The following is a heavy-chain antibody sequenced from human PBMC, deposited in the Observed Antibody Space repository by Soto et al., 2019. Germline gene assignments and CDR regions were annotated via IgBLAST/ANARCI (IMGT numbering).Heavy chain of an antibody. V-gene: IGHV3-33*01. CDR1: GFTFSSYG. Sequence: QVQLVESGGGVVQPGRSLRLSCAASGFTFSSYGMHWVRQAPGTGLEWVSVIWYDGSNNYYADSVKGRFTISIYNSQNALYLQMTRLRAEDTAVYYCARDYIVRPHRVIDYWGQGTLVTVSS. J-gene: IGHJ4*02. D-gene: IGHD2-21*01. CDR2: IWYDGSNN. CDR3: ARDYIVRPHRVIDY.